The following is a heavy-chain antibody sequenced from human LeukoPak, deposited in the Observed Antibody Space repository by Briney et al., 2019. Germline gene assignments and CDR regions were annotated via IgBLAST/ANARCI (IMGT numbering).Heavy chain of an antibody. CDR3: AGDRARIVVVVPAANDY. J-gene: IGHJ4*02. V-gene: IGHV1-69*05. D-gene: IGHD2-2*01. Sequence: AASVKVSCKASGGTFSSYAISWVRQAPGQGLEWMGGIIPIFGTANYAQKLQGRVTMTTDTSTSTAYMELRSLRSDDTAVYYCAGDRARIVVVVPAANDYWGQGTLVTVSS. CDR2: IIPIFGTA. CDR1: GGTFSSYA.